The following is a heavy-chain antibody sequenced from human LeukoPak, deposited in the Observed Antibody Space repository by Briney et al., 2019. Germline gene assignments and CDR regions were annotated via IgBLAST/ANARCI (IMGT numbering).Heavy chain of an antibody. CDR2: INAGNGNT. CDR3: ARDHLKRLVRFDY. D-gene: IGHD6-19*01. J-gene: IGHJ4*02. V-gene: IGHV1-3*01. CDR1: GYTFTSYA. Sequence: ASVEVSCKASGYTFTSYAMHWVRQAPGQRLEWMGWINAGNGNTKYSQKFQGRVTITRDTSASTAYMELSSLRSEDTAVYYCARDHLKRLVRFDYWGQGTLVTVSS.